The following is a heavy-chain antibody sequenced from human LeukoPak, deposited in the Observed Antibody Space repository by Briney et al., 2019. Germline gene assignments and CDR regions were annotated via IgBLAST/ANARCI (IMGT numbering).Heavy chain of an antibody. V-gene: IGHV1-18*01. CDR3: ARDSRYYDYVWGGYRYDEPFDY. CDR1: GYTFTSYG. J-gene: IGHJ4*02. Sequence: GASVKVSCKASGYTFTSYGISWVRQAPGQGLEWMGWISAYNGNTNYAQKLQGRVTMTTDTSTSTAYMELRSLRSDDTAVYYCARDSRYYDYVWGGYRYDEPFDYWGQGTLVTVSS. CDR2: ISAYNGNT. D-gene: IGHD3-16*02.